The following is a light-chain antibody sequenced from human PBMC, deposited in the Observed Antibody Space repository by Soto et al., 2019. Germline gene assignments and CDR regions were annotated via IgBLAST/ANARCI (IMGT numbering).Light chain of an antibody. Sequence: DIQMTQSPSTLSASVGDRVTITCRASQSISSWLAWYQQKPGKAPKVLIYDASSLESGVPSRFSGSGSGAEFTLTISSLQPDDFATYYCQQYDNLPLTFGGGTKVDIK. V-gene: IGKV1-5*01. CDR1: QSISSW. J-gene: IGKJ4*01. CDR2: DAS. CDR3: QQYDNLPLT.